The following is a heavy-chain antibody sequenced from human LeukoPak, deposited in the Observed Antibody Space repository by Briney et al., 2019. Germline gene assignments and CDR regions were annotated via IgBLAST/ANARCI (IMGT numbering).Heavy chain of an antibody. CDR3: ARGGNRFGGFYFDY. Sequence: TSEALSLTCTVSADSLSSGGHYWAWIRQFPGKGLESIGFIHHSGRSRHNPSLKDRVAISVDASRKQFALKLSSVTAADTAMYYCARGGNRFGGFYFDYWGQGIQVIVSS. CDR1: ADSLSSGGHY. V-gene: IGHV4-31*03. J-gene: IGHJ4*02. D-gene: IGHD3-10*01. CDR2: IHHSGRS.